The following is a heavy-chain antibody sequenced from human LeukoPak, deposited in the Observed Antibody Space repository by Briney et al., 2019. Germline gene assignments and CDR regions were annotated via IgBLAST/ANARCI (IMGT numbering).Heavy chain of an antibody. V-gene: IGHV3-74*01. CDR1: GFTFANYW. CDR3: ARGGLDHAYDI. CDR2: VNSDGGGT. D-gene: IGHD6-19*01. J-gene: IGHJ3*02. Sequence: PGGSLRLSCAASGFTFANYWMHWVRQAPGKGLMWVSRVNSDGGGTIYADSVEGRFTVSRDNTKNSVYLQMSSLRADDTGVYYCARGGLDHAYDIWGQGTMVTVSS.